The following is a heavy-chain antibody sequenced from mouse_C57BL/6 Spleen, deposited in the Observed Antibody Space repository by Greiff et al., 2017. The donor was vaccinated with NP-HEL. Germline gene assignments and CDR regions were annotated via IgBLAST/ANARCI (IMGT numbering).Heavy chain of an antibody. CDR3: ARARTGAWFAY. CDR1: GYAFSSSW. Sequence: QVHVKQSGPELVKPGASVKISCKASGYAFSSSWMNWVKQRPGKGLEWIGRIYPGDGDTNYNGKFKGKATLTADKSSSTAYMQLSSLTSEDSAVYFCARARTGAWFAYWGQGTLVTVSA. V-gene: IGHV1-82*01. J-gene: IGHJ3*01. CDR2: IYPGDGDT.